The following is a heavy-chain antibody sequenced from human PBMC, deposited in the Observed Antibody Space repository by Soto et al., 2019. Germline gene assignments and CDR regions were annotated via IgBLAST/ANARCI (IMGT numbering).Heavy chain of an antibody. J-gene: IGHJ4*02. CDR1: GYTLTELS. V-gene: IGHV1-24*01. D-gene: IGHD3-9*01. Sequence: ASVKVSCKVSGYTLTELSMHWVRQAPGKGLEWMGGFDPEDGETIYAQKFQGRVTMTEDTSTDTAYMELSSLRSEDTAVYYCATAADILTGYPFEYWGQGTLVTVTS. CDR2: FDPEDGET. CDR3: ATAADILTGYPFEY.